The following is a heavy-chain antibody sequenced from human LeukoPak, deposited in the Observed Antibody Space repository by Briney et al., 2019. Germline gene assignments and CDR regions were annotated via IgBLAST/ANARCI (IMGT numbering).Heavy chain of an antibody. D-gene: IGHD3-22*01. J-gene: IGHJ4*02. Sequence: GGSLRLSCAAPGLPFVDYGMSWVRQAPGKGLKWVSGINWNGGSTGYADSVKGRFTISRDNAKNSLYLQMDSLRAEDTALYYCARVSGLGSYYDSSGYPDYWGQGTLVTVSS. CDR1: GLPFVDYG. CDR2: INWNGGST. V-gene: IGHV3-20*04. CDR3: ARVSGLGSYYDSSGYPDY.